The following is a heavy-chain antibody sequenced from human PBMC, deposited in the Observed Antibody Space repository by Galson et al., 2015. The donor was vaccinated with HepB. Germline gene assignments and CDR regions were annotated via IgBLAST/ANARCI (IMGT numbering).Heavy chain of an antibody. CDR1: GFSFSAYI. V-gene: IGHV3-48*01. Sequence: SLRLSCAASGFSFSAYIMNWVRQAPGKGLEWVSYISSSSSTIYYADSVKGRFTISRDNAKNSLYLQMNSLRAEDTAVYYCARSSTIFGVVIPGAFDIWGQGTMVTVSS. CDR3: ARSSTIFGVVIPGAFDI. D-gene: IGHD3-3*01. CDR2: ISSSSSTI. J-gene: IGHJ3*02.